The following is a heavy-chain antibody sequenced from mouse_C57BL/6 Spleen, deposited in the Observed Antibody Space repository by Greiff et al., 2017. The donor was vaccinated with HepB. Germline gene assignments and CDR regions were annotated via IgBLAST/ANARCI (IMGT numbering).Heavy chain of an antibody. CDR1: GYSITSGYY. V-gene: IGHV3-6*01. CDR2: ISYDGSN. D-gene: IGHD2-5*01. J-gene: IGHJ4*01. Sequence: ESGPGLVKPSQSLSLTCSVTGYSITSGYYWNWIRQFPGNKLEWMGYISYDGSNNYNPSLKNRISITRDTSKNQFFLKLNSVTTEDTATYYCARDSNYGDYYAMDYWGQGTSVTVSS. CDR3: ARDSNYGDYYAMDY.